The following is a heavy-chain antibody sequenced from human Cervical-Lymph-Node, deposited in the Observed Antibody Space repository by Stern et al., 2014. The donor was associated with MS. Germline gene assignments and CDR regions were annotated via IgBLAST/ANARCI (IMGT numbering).Heavy chain of an antibody. Sequence: VQLVESGAEVKKPGSSVNVSCKASGGTFINHAISWVRQAPGQGLEWMGGFIPILGTTDDAQKFQGRVTISADESANTAYMELSSLRSQDTAVYYCARDNDDNGMDVWGQGTTVIVSS. CDR3: ARDNDDNGMDV. D-gene: IGHD2-8*01. V-gene: IGHV1-69*01. CDR1: GGTFINHA. J-gene: IGHJ6*02. CDR2: FIPILGTT.